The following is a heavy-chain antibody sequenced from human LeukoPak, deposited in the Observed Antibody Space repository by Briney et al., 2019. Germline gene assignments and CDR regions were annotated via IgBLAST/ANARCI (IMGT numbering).Heavy chain of an antibody. J-gene: IGHJ3*02. CDR3: ARDLWWFGESDAFDI. CDR2: ISSSSYR. CDR1: RFTFSSYS. Sequence: GGSLRLSCAASRFTFSSYSMNWVRQAPGKGLEWVSSISSSSYRYYADSVKGRFTISRDNAKNSLYLQMNSLRAEDTAVYYCARDLWWFGESDAFDIWGQGTMVTVSS. D-gene: IGHD3-10*01. V-gene: IGHV3-21*01.